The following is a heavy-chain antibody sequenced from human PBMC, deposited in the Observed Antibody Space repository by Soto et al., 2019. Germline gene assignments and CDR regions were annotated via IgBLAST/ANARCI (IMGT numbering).Heavy chain of an antibody. CDR2: ISGGNGNT. CDR1: GYTFNNYA. D-gene: IGHD5-12*01. J-gene: IGHJ4*02. Sequence: QVQLVQSGAEVKKPGASVKVSCEASGYTFNNYAMHWVRQAPGQRLEWMGYISGGNGNTKYSEKLEGRVAITRDTSASTDYLELSSLSSEDTAVYYCARWSGYDYYFDYWGQGPLVIVSS. V-gene: IGHV1-3*01. CDR3: ARWSGYDYYFDY.